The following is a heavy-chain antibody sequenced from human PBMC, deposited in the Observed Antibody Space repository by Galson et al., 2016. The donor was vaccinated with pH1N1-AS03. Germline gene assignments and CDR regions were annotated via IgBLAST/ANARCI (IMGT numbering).Heavy chain of an antibody. V-gene: IGHV5-51*03. D-gene: IGHD2-2*01. CDR2: IYPGDSDT. CDR3: ARRGHCTGISCYDLDS. CDR1: GDSFNTYW. Sequence: QSGAEVKKPGESLKISCKGSGDSFNTYWIGWVRQMPGKGLEWMGIIYPGDSDTRYSPSFQGHVTISADASISTAYLQWSSLKASDTAIYYCARRGHCTGISCYDLDSWGQGAQVTVSS. J-gene: IGHJ4*02.